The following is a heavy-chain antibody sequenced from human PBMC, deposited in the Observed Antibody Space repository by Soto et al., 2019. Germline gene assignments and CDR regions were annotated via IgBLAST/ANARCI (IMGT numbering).Heavy chain of an antibody. Sequence: PSETLSLTCTVSGCSISSYYWSWIRQPPGKGLEWIGYIYYSGSTNYNPSLKSRVTISVDTSKNQFSLKLSSVTAADTAVYYCARAMITFGGVIVPGAFDIWGQGTMVTVSS. CDR2: IYYSGST. D-gene: IGHD3-16*02. CDR1: GCSISSYY. V-gene: IGHV4-59*01. J-gene: IGHJ3*02. CDR3: ARAMITFGGVIVPGAFDI.